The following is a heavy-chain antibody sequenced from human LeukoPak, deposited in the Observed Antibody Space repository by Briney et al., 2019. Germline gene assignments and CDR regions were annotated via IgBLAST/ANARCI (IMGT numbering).Heavy chain of an antibody. D-gene: IGHD4-17*01. CDR2: ISGSGGST. J-gene: IGHJ4*02. V-gene: IGHV3-23*01. CDR3: AKESSTTVTLDY. Sequence: GGSLRLSCVVSGITFSRDAMNWVRQAPGKGLEWVSGISGSGGSTDYADSVKGRVTISRDTSKSTLYLQMNSLRAEDTAVYYCAKESSTTVTLDYWGQGTLVTVSS. CDR1: GITFSRDA.